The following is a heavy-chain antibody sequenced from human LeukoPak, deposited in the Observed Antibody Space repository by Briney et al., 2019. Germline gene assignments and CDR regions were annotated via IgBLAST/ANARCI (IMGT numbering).Heavy chain of an antibody. CDR1: GYTFTSYV. CDR2: ISPYNGNT. D-gene: IGHD6-13*01. Sequence: ASVKVSCKASGYTFTSYVINWVRQAPGQGLEWMGWISPYNGNTNYAQKLQGTVTMTTDTSKSTAYMELRSLRSDDTAVYYCARDRASGIVDYWGQGTLVTVSS. V-gene: IGHV1-18*01. J-gene: IGHJ4*02. CDR3: ARDRASGIVDY.